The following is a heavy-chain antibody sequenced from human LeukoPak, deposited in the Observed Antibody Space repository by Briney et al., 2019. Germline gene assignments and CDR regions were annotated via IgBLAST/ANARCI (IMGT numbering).Heavy chain of an antibody. D-gene: IGHD6-13*01. Sequence: GGSLRLSCAASGFTVSSNYMSWVRQAPGKGLEWVSVIYSGGTTYYADSVKGRFTISRDNSKNTLYLQMNSLRADDTAVYYCARDQGSSWYFPTLWGQGTLVTVSS. CDR1: GFTVSSNY. J-gene: IGHJ4*02. V-gene: IGHV3-66*01. CDR2: IYSGGTT. CDR3: ARDQGSSWYFPTL.